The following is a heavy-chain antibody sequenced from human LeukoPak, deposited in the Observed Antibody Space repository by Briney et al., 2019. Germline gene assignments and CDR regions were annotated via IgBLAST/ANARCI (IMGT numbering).Heavy chain of an antibody. CDR3: ARSYYDILTGIPLAFDY. V-gene: IGHV3-21*01. CDR2: ISSSSSYI. Sequence: GGSLRLSCAASGFTFSSYSMNWVRQAPGKGLEWVSSISSSSSYIYYADSVEGRFTISRDNAKNSLYLQMNSLRAEDTAVYYCARSYYDILTGIPLAFDYWGQGTLVTVSS. D-gene: IGHD3-9*01. J-gene: IGHJ4*02. CDR1: GFTFSSYS.